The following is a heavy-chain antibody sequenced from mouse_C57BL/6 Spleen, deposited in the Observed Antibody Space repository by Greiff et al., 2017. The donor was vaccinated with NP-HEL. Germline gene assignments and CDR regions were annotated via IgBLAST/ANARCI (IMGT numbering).Heavy chain of an antibody. D-gene: IGHD2-1*01. CDR3: ARRRTGYGNYDYYAMDY. CDR2: ISNLAYSI. CDR1: GFTFSDYG. Sequence: DVHLVESGGGLVQPGGSLKLSCAASGFTFSDYGMAWVRQAPRKGPECVAFISNLAYSIYYADTVTGRFTISRENAKNTLYLEMSSLRSEDTAMYYCARRRTGYGNYDYYAMDYWGQGTSVTVSS. J-gene: IGHJ4*01. V-gene: IGHV5-15*04.